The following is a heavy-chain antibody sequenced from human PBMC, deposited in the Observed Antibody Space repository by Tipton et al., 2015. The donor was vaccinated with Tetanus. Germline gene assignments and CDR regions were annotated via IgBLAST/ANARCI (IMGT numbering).Heavy chain of an antibody. D-gene: IGHD3-22*01. CDR3: ARDRGDYIYYGMDV. CDR1: GYTFTGYY. V-gene: IGHV1-2*02. CDR2: IDPNSGNT. J-gene: IGHJ6*02. Sequence: QVQLVQSGAELKKPGASVKVSCTASGYTFTGYYMYWVRQAPGQGLEWVGWIDPNSGNTIYAQNFQGRVIMTRDTSISTVYMELSRLRSDDTAVYYCARDRGDYIYYGMDVWGPGTTVTVSS.